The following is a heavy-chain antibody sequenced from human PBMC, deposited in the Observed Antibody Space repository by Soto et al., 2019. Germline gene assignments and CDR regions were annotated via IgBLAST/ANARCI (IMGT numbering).Heavy chain of an antibody. Sequence: TVKVSCKASGYTFTRYGISLGRRAPGEGLEWMGWISDYNGNTNYAQKLQGRVNMTTDTYTSTVYMEVRSVRSDDTAVYYCSRDKGVGNTSRWFGPWGQGTLVNVSS. CDR1: GYTFTRYG. D-gene: IGHD1-7*01. V-gene: IGHV1-18*04. CDR2: ISDYNGNT. CDR3: SRDKGVGNTSRWFGP. J-gene: IGHJ5*02.